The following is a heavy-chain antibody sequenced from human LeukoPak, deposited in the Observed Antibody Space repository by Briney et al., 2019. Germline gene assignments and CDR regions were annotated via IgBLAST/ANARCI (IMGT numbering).Heavy chain of an antibody. CDR1: GYTFTVYY. Sequence: GASVKVSCKASGYTFTVYYMHWVRQAPGQGLGWMGWINPNSGGTNYAQKFQGRVTMTRDTSISTAYMELSRLRSDDTAVYYCARVQMVRGDYYYMDVWGKGTTVTVSS. J-gene: IGHJ6*03. CDR3: ARVQMVRGDYYYMDV. D-gene: IGHD3-10*01. CDR2: INPNSGGT. V-gene: IGHV1-2*02.